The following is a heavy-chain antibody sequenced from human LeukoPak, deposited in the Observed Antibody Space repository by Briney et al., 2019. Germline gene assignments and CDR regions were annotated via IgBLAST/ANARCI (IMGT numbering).Heavy chain of an antibody. Sequence: GGSLRLSCAASGFTFSSYSMNWVRQAPGKGLEWVSSISSSSSYIYYADSVKGRFTISRDNSKNTLYLQMNSLRAEDTAVYYCARDKNFNNWFDPWGQGTLVTVSS. CDR2: ISSSSSYI. D-gene: IGHD1-7*01. CDR1: GFTFSSYS. J-gene: IGHJ5*02. CDR3: ARDKNFNNWFDP. V-gene: IGHV3-21*01.